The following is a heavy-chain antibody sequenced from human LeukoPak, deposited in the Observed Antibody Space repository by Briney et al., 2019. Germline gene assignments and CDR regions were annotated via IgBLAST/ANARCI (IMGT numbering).Heavy chain of an antibody. CDR3: ARAHYYGSSGYYYDY. CDR1: GYTFTSYG. V-gene: IGHV1-18*01. Sequence: ASVKVSCKASGYTFTSYGISWVRQAPGQGLEWMGWINAYNGNTNYAQKLQGRVTMTTDTSTSTAYMELRSLRSDDTAVYYCARAHYYGSSGYYYDYWGQGTLVTVSS. CDR2: INAYNGNT. D-gene: IGHD3-22*01. J-gene: IGHJ4*02.